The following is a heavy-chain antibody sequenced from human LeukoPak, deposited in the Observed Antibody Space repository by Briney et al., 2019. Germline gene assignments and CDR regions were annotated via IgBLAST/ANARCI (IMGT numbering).Heavy chain of an antibody. Sequence: SQTLSLTCAISGDSVSSNSAAWNWIRQSPSRGLEWLGRTYYRSKWYSYYAPSVKSRITINPDTSKNQFSLQLKSVTPEDTAVYYCASLLLYISDAFDIWGQGTMVTVSS. J-gene: IGHJ3*02. D-gene: IGHD2-15*01. CDR1: GDSVSSNSAA. V-gene: IGHV6-1*01. CDR2: TYYRSKWYS. CDR3: ASLLLYISDAFDI.